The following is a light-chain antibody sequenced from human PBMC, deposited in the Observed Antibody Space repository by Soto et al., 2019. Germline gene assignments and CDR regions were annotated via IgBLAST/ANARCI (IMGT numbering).Light chain of an antibody. CDR2: EVS. CDR3: CSYAGSSFYV. V-gene: IGLV2-23*02. J-gene: IGLJ1*01. Sequence: QSALTQPASVSGSPGQSITISCTGTSSDVGSYNLVSWYQQHPGKAPKLMIYEVSKRPSGVSNRLSGSKSGNTASLTISGLQAEDEADYYCCSYAGSSFYVFGTGTKLTVL. CDR1: SSDVGSYNL.